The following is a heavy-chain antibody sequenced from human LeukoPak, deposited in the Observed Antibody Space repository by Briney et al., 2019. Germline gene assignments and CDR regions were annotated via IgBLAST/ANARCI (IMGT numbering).Heavy chain of an antibody. CDR3: ARESGVTHYYYGMDV. CDR1: GSSISSGGYY. D-gene: IGHD2-21*02. Sequence: SETLSLTCTVSGSSISSGGYYWSWIRQHPGKGLEWIGYIYYSGSTYYNPSLKSRVTISVDTSKNQFSLKLSSVTAADTAVYYCARESGVTHYYYGMDVWGKGTTVTVSS. J-gene: IGHJ6*04. CDR2: IYYSGST. V-gene: IGHV4-31*03.